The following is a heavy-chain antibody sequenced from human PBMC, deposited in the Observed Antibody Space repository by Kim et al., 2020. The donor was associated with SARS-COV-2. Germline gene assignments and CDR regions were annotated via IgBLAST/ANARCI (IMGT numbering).Heavy chain of an antibody. J-gene: IGHJ4*02. V-gene: IGHV3-30*03. CDR3: GRDFIEMAISGPCDY. D-gene: IGHD2-21*01. Sequence: GGSLRLSCAASGFTFSRHGMHWVRQAPGKGLEWVAVISYEGSNKYYADSVKGRLTISRDNSKNTLYLQMNSLRAEDTAVYYCGRDFIEMAISGPCDYWGQGTLVTVSS. CDR2: ISYEGSNK. CDR1: GFTFSRHG.